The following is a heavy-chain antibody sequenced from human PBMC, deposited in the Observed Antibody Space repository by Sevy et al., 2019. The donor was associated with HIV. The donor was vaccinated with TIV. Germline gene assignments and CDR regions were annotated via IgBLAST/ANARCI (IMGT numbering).Heavy chain of an antibody. CDR3: TTDRISNLSFEY. CDR2: IKSKTDGGTT. J-gene: IGHJ4*02. D-gene: IGHD2-21*01. CDR1: GFTFSNAW. V-gene: IGHV3-15*01. Sequence: GESLKISCAASGFTFSNAWMSWVRQPPGKGLEWVGRIKSKTDGGTTDYAAPVKGRFTISRDDSKNTVYLQMNSLKTEDTAVYYCTTDRISNLSFEYRGQGTLVTVSS.